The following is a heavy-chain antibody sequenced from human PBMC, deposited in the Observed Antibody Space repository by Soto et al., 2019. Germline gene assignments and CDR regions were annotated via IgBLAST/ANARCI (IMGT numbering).Heavy chain of an antibody. Sequence: ASVKGSCKASGYTFTSYSMHWVRQAPGQRLDWMGWINAGNGNTKYSQKFQGRVTITRDTSASTAYMELSSLRSEDTAVYYCARGMAYDIFTGYYRWWFXPWGQGTLVXVSS. J-gene: IGHJ5*02. CDR3: ARGMAYDIFTGYYRWWFXP. CDR2: INAGNGNT. V-gene: IGHV1-3*01. D-gene: IGHD3-9*01. CDR1: GYTFTSYS.